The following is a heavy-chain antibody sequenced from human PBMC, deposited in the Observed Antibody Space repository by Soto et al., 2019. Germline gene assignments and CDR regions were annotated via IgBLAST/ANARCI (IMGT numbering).Heavy chain of an antibody. CDR1: GVSISSGSYY. D-gene: IGHD1-7*01. J-gene: IGHJ4*02. Sequence: QVQLQESGPGLVKPSQTLSLTCTVSGVSISSGSYYWSWIRQPPGKGLEWIGFMSYSGITSYNASLKIRITMSVDTSKSQFSLSLSFVTAADTAVYYCATMGTPATGLYYFDNWGQGTLVTVSS. CDR2: MSYSGIT. CDR3: ATMGTPATGLYYFDN. V-gene: IGHV4-30-4*01.